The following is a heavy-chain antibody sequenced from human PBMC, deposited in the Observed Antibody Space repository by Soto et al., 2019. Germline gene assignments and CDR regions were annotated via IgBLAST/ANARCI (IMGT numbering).Heavy chain of an antibody. CDR1: GGSISSYY. CDR3: ARDRSQLAVDY. V-gene: IGHV4-59*01. Sequence: LSETLSLTCTVSGGSISSYYWSWIRQPPGKGLEWIGYIYYSGSTNYNPSLKSRVTISVDTSKNQFSLKLSSVTAADTAVYYCARDRSQLAVDYWGQGTLVTVSS. CDR2: IYYSGST. J-gene: IGHJ4*02. D-gene: IGHD6-13*01.